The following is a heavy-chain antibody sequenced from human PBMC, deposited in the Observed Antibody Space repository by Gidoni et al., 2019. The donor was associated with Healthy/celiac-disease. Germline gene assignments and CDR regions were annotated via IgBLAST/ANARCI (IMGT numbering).Heavy chain of an antibody. Sequence: QVQLVESGGGVVQPGRSLRLSCAASGFTFSSYAMHWVRQAPGKGLEWVAVIAYDGSNKYYADSVKGRFTISRGNSKNTLYLQMNSLRAEDTAVYYCARDFRWAAQGDIDYWGQGTLVTVSS. D-gene: IGHD3-16*01. CDR1: GFTFSSYA. CDR3: ARDFRWAAQGDIDY. CDR2: IAYDGSNK. V-gene: IGHV3-30*04. J-gene: IGHJ4*02.